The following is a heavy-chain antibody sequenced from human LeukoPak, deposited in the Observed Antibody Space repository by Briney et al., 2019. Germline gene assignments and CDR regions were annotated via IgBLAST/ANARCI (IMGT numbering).Heavy chain of an antibody. Sequence: SETLSLTCTVSGGSISSYYWSWIRQPPGKGLEWIGYIYCSGSTNYNPSLKSRVTISVDTSKNQFSLKLRSVTAADTAVYYCARDRGSGYFDHWGQGTLVSVSS. CDR3: ARDRGSGYFDH. V-gene: IGHV4-59*01. CDR1: GGSISSYY. CDR2: IYCSGST. D-gene: IGHD6-19*01. J-gene: IGHJ4*02.